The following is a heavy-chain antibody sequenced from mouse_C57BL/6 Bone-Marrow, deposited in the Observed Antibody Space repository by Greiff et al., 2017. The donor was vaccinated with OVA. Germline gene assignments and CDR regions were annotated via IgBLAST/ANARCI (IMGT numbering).Heavy chain of an antibody. Sequence: QVQLQQSGAELARPGASVKLSCKASGYTFTSYGISWVKQRTGQGLEWIGEIYPRSGNTYYNEKFKGKDTLTADKSSSKEYMVLRSLTSEDSAVYFCASSYCGNPYAMDYWGQGTSVTVSS. CDR1: GYTFTSYG. CDR3: ASSYCGNPYAMDY. CDR2: IYPRSGNT. J-gene: IGHJ4*01. V-gene: IGHV1-81*01. D-gene: IGHD2-10*01.